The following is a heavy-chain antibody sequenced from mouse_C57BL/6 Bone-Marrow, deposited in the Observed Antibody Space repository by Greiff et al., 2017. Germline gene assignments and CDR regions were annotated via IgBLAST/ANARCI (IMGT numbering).Heavy chain of an antibody. D-gene: IGHD4-1*01. CDR2: ISDGGSYT. CDR3: ARTGPAY. CDR1: GFTFSSYA. Sequence: EVQLQQSGGGLVKPGGSLKLSCAASGFTFSSYAMSWVRQTPEKRLEWVATISDGGSYTYYPDNVKGRFTISRDNAKNNLYLQMSHLKSEDTAMYYCARTGPAYWGQGTLVTVSA. J-gene: IGHJ3*01. V-gene: IGHV5-4*01.